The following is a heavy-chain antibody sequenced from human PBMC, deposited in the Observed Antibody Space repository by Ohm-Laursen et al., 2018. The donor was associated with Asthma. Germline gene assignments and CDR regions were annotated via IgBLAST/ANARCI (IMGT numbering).Heavy chain of an antibody. CDR1: GFTFRSYW. D-gene: IGHD3-22*01. Sequence: SLRLSCSASGFTFRSYWMGWVRQAPGKGPEWVANIKQDGSEKNYVDAVKGRFTISRDNAKNSLYLQINSLRAEDTAVYYCARDFPHYYYDSSGYEAGYWGQGTLVTVSS. CDR2: IKQDGSEK. V-gene: IGHV3-7*01. CDR3: ARDFPHYYYDSSGYEAGY. J-gene: IGHJ4*02.